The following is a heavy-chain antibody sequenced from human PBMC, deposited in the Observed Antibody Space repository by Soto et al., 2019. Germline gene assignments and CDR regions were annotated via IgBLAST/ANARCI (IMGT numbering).Heavy chain of an antibody. D-gene: IGHD6-13*01. CDR1: GFTFSSYW. CDR2: INSDGSST. V-gene: IGHV3-74*01. CDR3: AREYSSSRYFDY. J-gene: IGHJ4*02. Sequence: EVQLVESGGGLVQSGGSLRLSCAASGFTFSSYWMHWVRQAPGKGLVWVSRINSDGSSTSYADSVKGRFTISRDNAKNTLYLQMNSLRVEDMAVYYCAREYSSSRYFDYWGQGTLVTGSS.